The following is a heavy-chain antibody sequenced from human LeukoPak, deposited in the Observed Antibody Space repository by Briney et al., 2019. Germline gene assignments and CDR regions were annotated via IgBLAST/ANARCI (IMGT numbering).Heavy chain of an antibody. CDR2: ISSSGSTI. V-gene: IGHV3-11*01. CDR3: AREGDSSGYYVNYYYYYGMDV. Sequence: GGSLRLSCAASGFTISDYYMSWIRQAPGKGLEWVSYISSSGSTIYYADSVKGRFTISRDNAKNSLYLQMNSLRAEDTAVYYCAREGDSSGYYVNYYYYYGMDVWGQGTTVTVSS. CDR1: GFTISDYY. D-gene: IGHD3-22*01. J-gene: IGHJ6*02.